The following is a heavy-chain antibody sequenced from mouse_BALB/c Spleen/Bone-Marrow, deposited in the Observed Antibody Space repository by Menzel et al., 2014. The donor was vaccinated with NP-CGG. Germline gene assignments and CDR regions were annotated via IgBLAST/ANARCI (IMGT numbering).Heavy chain of an antibody. CDR1: GYTFTSYW. CDR3: ARKGYGNYHYYAMDY. D-gene: IGHD2-1*01. J-gene: IGHJ4*01. Sequence: QVHVKQSGAELAKPGASVKMSCKASGYTFTSYWMYWIKQRPGQGLEWIGYINPSTGYTEYNQKFKDKATLTADKSSNTAYMQPSSLTSEDSAVYYCARKGYGNYHYYAMDYWGQGTSVTVSS. V-gene: IGHV1-7*01. CDR2: INPSTGYT.